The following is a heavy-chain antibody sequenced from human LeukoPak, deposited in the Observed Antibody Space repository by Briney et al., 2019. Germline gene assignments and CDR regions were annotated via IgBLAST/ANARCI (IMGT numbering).Heavy chain of an antibody. D-gene: IGHD1-26*01. V-gene: IGHV3-7*03. CDR2: INQDGTDK. CDR3: AREIVGTHKSRFDP. CDR1: GFTFSGRW. Sequence: GGSLRLSCAASGFTFSGRWMSWLRQAPGKGLEWVANINQDGTDKYYVDSVKGRFAISRDNAKNSLYLQMNSLRAEDTAVYYCAREIVGTHKSRFDPWGQGTLVTVSS. J-gene: IGHJ5*02.